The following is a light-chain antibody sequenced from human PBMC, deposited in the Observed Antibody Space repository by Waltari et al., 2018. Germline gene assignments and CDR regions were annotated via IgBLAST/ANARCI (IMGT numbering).Light chain of an antibody. J-gene: IGKJ2*01. CDR1: QRLLHSNGDNY. V-gene: IGKV2-28*01. CDR2: LGS. CDR3: MQALQTPLYT. Sequence: DIVMTQSPLSLPVTPGEPASISCRSSQRLLHSNGDNYLDWYLPKPGQSPQLLIYLGSNRASGVPDRFSGSGSGTDFTLKISRVEAEDVGVYYCMQALQTPLYTFGQGTKLEIK.